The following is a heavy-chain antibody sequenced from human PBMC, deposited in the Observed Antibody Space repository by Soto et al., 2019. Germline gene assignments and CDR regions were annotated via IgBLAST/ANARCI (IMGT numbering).Heavy chain of an antibody. J-gene: IGHJ4*02. CDR2: IIPIFGTA. CDR1: GGTFSSYA. CDR3: ARGRDYGSGSYVNY. Sequence: SVKVSCKASGGTFSSYAISWVRQAPGQGLEWMGGIIPIFGTANYAQKFQGRVTITADKSTSTAYMELSSLRSEDTAVYYCARGRDYGSGSYVNYWGQGTLVTVSS. V-gene: IGHV1-69*06. D-gene: IGHD3-10*01.